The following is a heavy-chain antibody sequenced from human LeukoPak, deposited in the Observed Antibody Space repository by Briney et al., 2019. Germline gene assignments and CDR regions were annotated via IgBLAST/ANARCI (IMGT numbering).Heavy chain of an antibody. Sequence: GASVRVSCKASGGTFSSYAISWVRQAPGQGLEWMGGIIPIFGTANYAQKFQGRVTITTDESTSTAYMELSSLRSEDTAVYYCARAPITRFLEWSPIDAFDIWGQGTMVTVSS. CDR3: ARAPITRFLEWSPIDAFDI. CDR2: IIPIFGTA. J-gene: IGHJ3*02. D-gene: IGHD3-3*01. V-gene: IGHV1-69*05. CDR1: GGTFSSYA.